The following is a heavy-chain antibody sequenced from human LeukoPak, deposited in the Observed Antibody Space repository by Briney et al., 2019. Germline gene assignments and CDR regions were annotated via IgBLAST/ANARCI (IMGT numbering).Heavy chain of an antibody. CDR1: GFTFSDYY. Sequence: GGSLRLSCAASGFTFSDYYMSWLRQAPGKGLEGVSYISSSGSTIYYADSVKGRFTISRDNAKNSLYLQMNSLRAEDTAVYYCARVGQQLVLQGDYWGQGTLVTVSS. CDR2: ISSSGSTI. V-gene: IGHV3-11*04. J-gene: IGHJ4*02. D-gene: IGHD6-13*01. CDR3: ARVGQQLVLQGDY.